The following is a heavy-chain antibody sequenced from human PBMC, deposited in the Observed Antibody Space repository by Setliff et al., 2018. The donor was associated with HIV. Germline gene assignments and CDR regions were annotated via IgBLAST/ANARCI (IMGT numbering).Heavy chain of an antibody. CDR2: IYHSGTT. V-gene: IGHV4-38-2*02. J-gene: IGHJ4*02. Sequence: SETLSLTCAVSGYSISSGYYWGWIRQTPGKGLEWIGSIYHSGTTYYNPSLRSRVTIAVDTSKTQFSLRLSSVSAADPAVYYCARDSGYSFGFNYFDYWGQGTLVTVSS. CDR1: GYSISSGYY. D-gene: IGHD5-18*01. CDR3: ARDSGYSFGFNYFDY.